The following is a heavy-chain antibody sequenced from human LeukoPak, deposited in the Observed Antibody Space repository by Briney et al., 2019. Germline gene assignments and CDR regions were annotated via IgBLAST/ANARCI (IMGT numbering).Heavy chain of an antibody. CDR3: ARGFSWYEVPHWFGP. J-gene: IGHJ5*02. Sequence: GASVKVSCKASGYTFTSYGISWVRQAPGQGLEWMGWISAYNGNTNYAQKLQGRVTMTTDTSTSTAYMELRSLRSDDTAVYYCARGFSWYEVPHWFGPWGQGTLVTVSS. D-gene: IGHD6-13*01. CDR1: GYTFTSYG. CDR2: ISAYNGNT. V-gene: IGHV1-18*01.